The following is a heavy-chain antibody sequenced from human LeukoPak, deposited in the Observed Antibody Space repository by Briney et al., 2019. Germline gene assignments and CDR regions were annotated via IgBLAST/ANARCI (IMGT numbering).Heavy chain of an antibody. J-gene: IGHJ4*02. CDR1: GFTFSSYW. Sequence: GGSLRLSCAASGFTFSSYWMNWVRQAPGKGLEWVANIKQDGSEKYYVDSVKGRFTISRDNAKNSLYLQMDSLRAEDTAVYYCARESSPLFYFDYWGQGTLVTVSS. CDR3: ARESSPLFYFDY. CDR2: IKQDGSEK. D-gene: IGHD6-13*01. V-gene: IGHV3-7*03.